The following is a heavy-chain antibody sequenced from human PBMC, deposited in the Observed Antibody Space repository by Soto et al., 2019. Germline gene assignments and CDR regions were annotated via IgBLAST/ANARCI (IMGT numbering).Heavy chain of an antibody. V-gene: IGHV1-18*01. J-gene: IGHJ5*02. D-gene: IGHD2-2*01. Sequence: QVQLVQSGAEVKKPGASVKVSCKASGYTFTTHGISWVRQVPGQGLEWMGWVRGDNGHTNYAQSLQGRVTMTTDTSTKKADMALRSLRSDETAVYYCARDLGYCRSGPCYREWFDPWGQGTLVTVSS. CDR2: VRGDNGHT. CDR3: ARDLGYCRSGPCYREWFDP. CDR1: GYTFTTHG.